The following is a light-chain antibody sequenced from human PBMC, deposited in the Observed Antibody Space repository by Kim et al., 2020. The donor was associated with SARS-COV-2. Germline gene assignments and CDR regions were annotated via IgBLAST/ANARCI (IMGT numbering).Light chain of an antibody. J-gene: IGLJ3*02. CDR3: QVWDSSTPWV. CDR1: NIGSKN. CDR2: RDS. V-gene: IGLV3-9*01. Sequence: VALGQTARITCGGNNIGSKNVHWYQQKPDQAPVLVIYRDSNRPSGIPERFSGSNSGNTATLTISRAQAGDEADYYCQVWDSSTPWVFGGGTQLTVL.